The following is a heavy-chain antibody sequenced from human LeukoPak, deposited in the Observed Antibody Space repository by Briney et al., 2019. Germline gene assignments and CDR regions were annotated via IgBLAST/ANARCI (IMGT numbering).Heavy chain of an antibody. J-gene: IGHJ3*02. CDR3: ATDPSYSSSWYGDAFDI. CDR2: MNPNSGNT. D-gene: IGHD6-13*01. CDR1: GYTFTSYD. V-gene: IGHV1-8*03. Sequence: ASVKVSCKASGYTFTSYDINWVRQATGQGLEWMGWMNPNSGNTGYAQKFQGRVTITRNTSISTAYMELSSLRSEDTAVYYCATDPSYSSSWYGDAFDIWGQGTMVTVSS.